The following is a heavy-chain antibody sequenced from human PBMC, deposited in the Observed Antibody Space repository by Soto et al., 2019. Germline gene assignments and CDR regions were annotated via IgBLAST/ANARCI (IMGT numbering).Heavy chain of an antibody. CDR2: ISGSGGST. CDR3: AKDPGGLSGSGTYEG. J-gene: IGHJ4*02. CDR1: GFTFSSYA. V-gene: IGHV3-23*01. D-gene: IGHD3-10*01. Sequence: GGSLRLSCAASGFTFSSYAMSWVRQAPGKGLEWVSAISGSGGSTYYADSVKGRFTISRDNSKNTLYLQMNSLRAEDTAVYYCAKDPGGLSGSGTYEGWGQGTLVTVSS.